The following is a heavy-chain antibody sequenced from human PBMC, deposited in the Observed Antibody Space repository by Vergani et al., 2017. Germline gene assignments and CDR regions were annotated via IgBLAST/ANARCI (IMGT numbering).Heavy chain of an antibody. V-gene: IGHV3-33*01. D-gene: IGHD1-26*01. CDR2: IWYDGSNK. Sequence: QVQLVESGGGVVQPGRSLRLSCAASGFTFSSYGMHWVRQAPGKGLEWVAVIWYDGSNKYYADSVKGRFTISRDNSKNTLYLQMNSLRAEDTAVYYCARALSRGSNPFEYWGQGTLVTVSS. J-gene: IGHJ4*02. CDR1: GFTFSSYG. CDR3: ARALSRGSNPFEY.